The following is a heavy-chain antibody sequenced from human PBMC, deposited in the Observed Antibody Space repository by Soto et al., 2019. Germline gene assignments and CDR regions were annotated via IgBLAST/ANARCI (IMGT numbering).Heavy chain of an antibody. V-gene: IGHV1-3*01. CDR2: INAGNGDT. CDR3: ARKEVGASFPFDL. Sequence: QVHLVQSGAEVEKPGASVKVSCKASGFTLTRYALHWVRQAPGQRLEYMGWINAGNGDTGHPQKFQGRVTMTRDIPARKVYMELNSLASEDTAGYYWARKEVGASFPFDLWGQGTGVVVSS. CDR1: GFTLTRYA. J-gene: IGHJ3*01. D-gene: IGHD1-26*01.